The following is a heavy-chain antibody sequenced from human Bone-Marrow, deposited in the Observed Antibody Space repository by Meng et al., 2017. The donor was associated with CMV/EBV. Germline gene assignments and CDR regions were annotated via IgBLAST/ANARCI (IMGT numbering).Heavy chain of an antibody. D-gene: IGHD1-26*01. CDR3: ARSGGPLEGDY. CDR1: GGSFSGYY. J-gene: IGHJ4*02. V-gene: IGHV4-34*01. Sequence: SETLSLTCAVYGGSFSGYYWSWIRQPPGKGLEWIGEINHSGSTNYNPSLKSRVTISVDTSKNQFSLKLSSVTAADTAVYYCARSGGPLEGDYWGQGTRVTVSS. CDR2: INHSGST.